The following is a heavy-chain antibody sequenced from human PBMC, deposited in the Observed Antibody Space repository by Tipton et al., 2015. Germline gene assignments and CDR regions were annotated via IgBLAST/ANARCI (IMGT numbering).Heavy chain of an antibody. V-gene: IGHV4-61*01. CDR1: GGSVSSGTYY. D-gene: IGHD4-23*01. CDR3: ARARGRHGGLFDS. Sequence: TLSLTCTVSGGSVSSGTYYWSWIRQPPGKELEWIGYIQYSGSTNYNPSLKSRVTISVDTSKTQFSLKMSSVTASDTAVHYCARARGRHGGLFDSWGQGILVTVSS. J-gene: IGHJ4*02. CDR2: IQYSGST.